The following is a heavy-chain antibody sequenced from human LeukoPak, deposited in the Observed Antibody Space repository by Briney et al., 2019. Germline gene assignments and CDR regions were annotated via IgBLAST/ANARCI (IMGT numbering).Heavy chain of an antibody. CDR3: ARGPHRGPSYESAQFYYGMDF. CDR2: IYYSGST. D-gene: IGHD5-18*01. J-gene: IGHJ6*02. Sequence: PSETLSLTCTVSGGSISSYYWSWIRQPPGKGLEWMGYIYYSGSTNYNPSLKSRVTMSVDTSKNQFSLKMTSVTAADTAVYSCARGPHRGPSYESAQFYYGMDFWGQGTTVT. CDR1: GGSISSYY. V-gene: IGHV4-59*01.